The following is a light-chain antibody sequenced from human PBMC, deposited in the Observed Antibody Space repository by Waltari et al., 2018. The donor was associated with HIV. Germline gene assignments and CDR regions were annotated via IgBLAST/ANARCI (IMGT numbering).Light chain of an antibody. CDR1: RSDLGGYNY. Sequence: QSALTQPASVSGSPGQSITISCTGTRSDLGGYNYVSWYQQHPGKAPKLMIYDVANRPSGVSNRFSGSKSGNTASLTISGLQAEDEADYYYTSFTSSSTTTVVFGGGTKLTVL. J-gene: IGLJ2*01. CDR3: TSFTSSSTTTVV. V-gene: IGLV2-14*01. CDR2: DVA.